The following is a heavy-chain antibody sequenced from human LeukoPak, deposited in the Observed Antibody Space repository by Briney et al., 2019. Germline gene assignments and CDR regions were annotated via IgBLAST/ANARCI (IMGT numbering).Heavy chain of an antibody. CDR2: INPGDSDT. V-gene: IGHV5-51*01. D-gene: IGHD6-19*01. J-gene: IGHJ4*02. Sequence: GESLKISCKGSGYSFTSYWIGWVRQMPGKGLEWLGIINPGDSDTGYSPSFQGQVTISADKSISTANLQWSSPKASDTAMYYCARRIGSGWYDYWGQGTLVTVSS. CDR3: ARRIGSGWYDY. CDR1: GYSFTSYW.